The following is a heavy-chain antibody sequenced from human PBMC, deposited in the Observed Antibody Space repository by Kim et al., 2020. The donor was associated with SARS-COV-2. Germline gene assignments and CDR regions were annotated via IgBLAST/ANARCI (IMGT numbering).Heavy chain of an antibody. J-gene: IGHJ2*01. Sequence: GGSLRLSCAASGFTFSRHDMHWVRQTIEKGLEWVSAVTTTGDTDYPDSVKGRFSTSRENAKNSLYLQMNSLTAGDTAVYYCAREIPVPGNWYFDLWGRGTLLTVSS. D-gene: IGHD6-19*01. CDR2: VTTTGDT. CDR1: GFTFSRHD. CDR3: AREIPVPGNWYFDL. V-gene: IGHV3-13*01.